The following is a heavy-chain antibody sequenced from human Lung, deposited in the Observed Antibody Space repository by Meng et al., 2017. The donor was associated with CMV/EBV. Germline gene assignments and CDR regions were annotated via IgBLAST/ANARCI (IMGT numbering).Heavy chain of an antibody. V-gene: IGHV3-30-3*01. J-gene: IGHJ4*02. CDR1: GFTFRTYA. CDR3: AREGPDYNSSYFDY. CDR2: ISYDGNN. Sequence: QVELVESGGGVFRPGWSLRPSCEASGFTFRTYAMHWVRQAPGKGLEWMTIISYDGNNKYADSVKGRFTISRDNSKNTLYLQMNSLRTEDTAVYYCAREGPDYNSSYFDYWGQGTLVTVSS. D-gene: IGHD2/OR15-2a*01.